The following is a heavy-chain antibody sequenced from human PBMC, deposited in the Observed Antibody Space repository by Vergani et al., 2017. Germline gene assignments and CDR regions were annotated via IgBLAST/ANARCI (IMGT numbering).Heavy chain of an antibody. V-gene: IGHV4-39*07. D-gene: IGHD3-10*01. CDR1: GGSISSSSYY. Sequence: QLQLQESGPGLVKPSETLSLTCTVSGGSISSSSYYWGWIRQPPGKGLEWIGSIYYSGSTYYNPSLKSRVTISVDTSKNQFSLKLSSVTAADTAVSYCAREVRGVIITGGMDVWGQGTTVTVSS. CDR3: AREVRGVIITGGMDV. CDR2: IYYSGST. J-gene: IGHJ6*02.